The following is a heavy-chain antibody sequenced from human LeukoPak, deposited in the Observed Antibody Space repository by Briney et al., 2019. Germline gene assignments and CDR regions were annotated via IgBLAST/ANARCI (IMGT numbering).Heavy chain of an antibody. CDR1: GFTVSSNY. Sequence: GGSLRLSCAASGFTVSSNYMSWVRQAPGKGLEWVSVIYSGGRTEYADSVRGRFTISRDNSKNTLYLQMNSLRAEDTAVYYCARESGIYYGVTLDYWGQGTLVTVSS. J-gene: IGHJ4*02. CDR3: ARESGIYYGVTLDY. D-gene: IGHD1-26*01. V-gene: IGHV3-66*01. CDR2: IYSGGRT.